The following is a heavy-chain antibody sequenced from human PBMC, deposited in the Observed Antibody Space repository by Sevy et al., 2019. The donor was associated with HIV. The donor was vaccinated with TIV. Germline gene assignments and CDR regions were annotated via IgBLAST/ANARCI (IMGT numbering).Heavy chain of an antibody. J-gene: IGHJ5*02. CDR3: AREGGVAGPSYNWFDP. CDR1: GYTFTGYY. D-gene: IGHD6-19*01. CDR2: INPNSGGT. V-gene: IGHV1-2*06. Sequence: ASVKVSCKASGYTFTGYYMHWVRQAPGQGLEWMGRINPNSGGTNYAQKFQGRVTMTRDTSISTAYMELSRLRSDDTAVYYCAREGGVAGPSYNWFDPWGQGTLVTVSS.